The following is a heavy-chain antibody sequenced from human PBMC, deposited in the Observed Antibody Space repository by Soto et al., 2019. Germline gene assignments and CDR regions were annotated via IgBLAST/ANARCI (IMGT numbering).Heavy chain of an antibody. CDR2: ISWNSVSI. J-gene: IGHJ4*02. CDR3: AKGDFDTLTSLDY. CDR1: GFTFKDYA. D-gene: IGHD3-9*01. Sequence: PGGSLRLSCAGSGFTFKDYAMHWVRQAPGKGLEWVAGISWNSVSIGYADSVKGRFTISRDDAKNSLYLQMNSLRTEDTALYYCAKGDFDTLTSLDYWGRGTLVTVSS. V-gene: IGHV3-9*01.